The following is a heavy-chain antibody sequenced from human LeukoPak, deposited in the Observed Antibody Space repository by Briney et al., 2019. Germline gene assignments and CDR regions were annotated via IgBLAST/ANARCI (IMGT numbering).Heavy chain of an antibody. V-gene: IGHV1-3*01. CDR1: GYTFTSYA. D-gene: IGHD3-22*01. J-gene: IGHJ4*02. Sequence: ASVKVSCKASGYTFTSYAMHWVRQAPGQRLEWMGWINAGNGNTKYSQKFQGRVTITRDTSASTAYMELSSLRSEDTAVYYCARGSSDYPRYFDYWGQGNLVTVSS. CDR2: INAGNGNT. CDR3: ARGSSDYPRYFDY.